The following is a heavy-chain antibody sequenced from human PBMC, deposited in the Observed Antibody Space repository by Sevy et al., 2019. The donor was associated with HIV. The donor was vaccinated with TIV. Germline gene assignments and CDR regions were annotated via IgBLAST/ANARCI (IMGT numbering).Heavy chain of an antibody. Sequence: GGSLRLSCAASGFTFSSYAMHWVRQAPGKGLEWVAVISYDGSNKYYADSVKGRFTISRDNSKNTLYLQTNSLRAEDTAVYYCARDESRILHGGRPRKGSGMDVWGQGTTVTVSS. J-gene: IGHJ6*02. CDR1: GFTFSSYA. CDR2: ISYDGSNK. D-gene: IGHD2-15*01. CDR3: ARDESRILHGGRPRKGSGMDV. V-gene: IGHV3-30-3*01.